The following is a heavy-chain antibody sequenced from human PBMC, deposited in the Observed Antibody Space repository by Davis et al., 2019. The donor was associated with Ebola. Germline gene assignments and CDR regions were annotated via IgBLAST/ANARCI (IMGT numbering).Heavy chain of an antibody. CDR1: GGSISSSSYY. J-gene: IGHJ3*02. Sequence: MPSETLSLTCTVSGGSISSSSYYWGWIRQPPGKGLEWIGSIYYSGSTNYNPSLKSRVTISVDTSKNQFSLKLSSVTAADTAVYYCARDSGAMIVVGDAFDIWGQGTMVTVSS. CDR2: IYYSGST. CDR3: ARDSGAMIVVGDAFDI. D-gene: IGHD3-22*01. V-gene: IGHV4-39*07.